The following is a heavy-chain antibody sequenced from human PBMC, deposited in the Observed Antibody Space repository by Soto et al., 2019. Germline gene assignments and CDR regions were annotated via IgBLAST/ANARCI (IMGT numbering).Heavy chain of an antibody. V-gene: IGHV4-39*01. J-gene: IGHJ4*02. D-gene: IGHD6-19*01. CDR2: IYYSGST. Sequence: SETLSLTCTVSGGSISSSSYYWGWIRQPPGKGLEWIGSIYYSGSTYYNPSLKSRVTISVDTSKNQFSLKLSSVTAADTAVYYCASVSGWYVGFKDYWGQGTLVTVSS. CDR1: GGSISSSSYY. CDR3: ASVSGWYVGFKDY.